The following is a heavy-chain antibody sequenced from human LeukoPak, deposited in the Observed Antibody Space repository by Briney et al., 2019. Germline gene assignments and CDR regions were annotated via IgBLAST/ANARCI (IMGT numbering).Heavy chain of an antibody. J-gene: IGHJ4*02. CDR1: GLTFSSYS. D-gene: IGHD3-3*01. CDR2: ISSSSSYI. Sequence: GGSLRLSCAASGLTFSSYSMNWVRQAPGKGLEWVSSISSSSSYIYYADSVKGRFTISRDNAKNSLYLQMNSLRAEDTAVYYCAREGGLNFGVVITYFDYWGQGTLVTVSS. CDR3: AREGGLNFGVVITYFDY. V-gene: IGHV3-21*01.